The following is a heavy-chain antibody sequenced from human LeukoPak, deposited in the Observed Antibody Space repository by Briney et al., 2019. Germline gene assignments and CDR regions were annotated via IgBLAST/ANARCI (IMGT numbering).Heavy chain of an antibody. J-gene: IGHJ6*03. CDR3: ARDDFWSGYPAYYYYYMDV. V-gene: IGHV3-7*01. CDR1: GFTFSSYW. D-gene: IGHD3-3*01. CDR2: MKVLGGEK. Sequence: GSLRLSCAASGFTFSSYWMSWVRQAPGKGLEWVANMKVLGGEKYYVDSVKGRFTIGRDNAKNSLYLQMNSLRAEDTAVYYCARDDFWSGYPAYYYYYMDVWGKGTTVT.